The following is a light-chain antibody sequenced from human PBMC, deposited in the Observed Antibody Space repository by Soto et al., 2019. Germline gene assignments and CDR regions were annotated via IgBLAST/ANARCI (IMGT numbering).Light chain of an antibody. J-gene: IGLJ3*02. V-gene: IGLV1-44*01. Sequence: QSVLTQPPSASETPGQRVTISCSGSSSNIGSNTVNWYQQLPGTPPKLLMYSNNQRPSGVPDRFSGSKSGTSASLAISGLQSEDEADYYCAAWDDSLNGPVFGGGTKLTVL. CDR2: SNN. CDR3: AAWDDSLNGPV. CDR1: SSNIGSNT.